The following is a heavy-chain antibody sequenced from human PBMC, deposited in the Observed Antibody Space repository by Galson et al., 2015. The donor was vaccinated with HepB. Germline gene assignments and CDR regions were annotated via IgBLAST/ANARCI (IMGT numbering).Heavy chain of an antibody. CDR2: TYYRSKWYN. CDR3: ARSRGGYVEAAAGDPHFDY. D-gene: IGHD6-13*01. Sequence: CAISGDSFSSNSAAWNWIRQSPSRGLEWLGRTYYRSKWYNDYAVSVKSRITINPDTSKDQFSLQLNSVTPEDTAVYYCARSRGGYVEAAAGDPHFDYWGQGTLVTVSS. V-gene: IGHV6-1*01. CDR1: GDSFSSNSAA. J-gene: IGHJ4*02.